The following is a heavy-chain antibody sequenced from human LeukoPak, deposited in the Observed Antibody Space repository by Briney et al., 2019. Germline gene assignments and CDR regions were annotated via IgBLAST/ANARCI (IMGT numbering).Heavy chain of an antibody. Sequence: GGSLRLSCAASGFTVSSNYMSWVRQAPGKGLEWVSVIYSSGSTYYADSVKGRFTISRDNSKNTLYLQMNSLRAEDTAVYYCARDNYYDSSGFDYWGQGTLVTVSS. CDR1: GFTVSSNY. V-gene: IGHV3-66*01. CDR2: IYSSGST. CDR3: ARDNYYDSSGFDY. J-gene: IGHJ4*02. D-gene: IGHD3-22*01.